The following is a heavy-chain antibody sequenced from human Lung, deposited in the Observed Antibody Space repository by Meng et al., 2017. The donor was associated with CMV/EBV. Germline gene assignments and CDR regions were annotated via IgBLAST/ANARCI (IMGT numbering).Heavy chain of an antibody. D-gene: IGHD3-3*01. CDR3: ARLRFLEWLPLDAFDI. J-gene: IGHJ3*02. Sequence: SXTXSLXCAVYGGSFSGYYWSWIRQPPGKGLEWMGEINHSGSTNYNPSLKSRVTISVDTSKNQFSLKLSSVTAADTAVYYCARLRFLEWLPLDAFDIWGQGTXVTVSS. CDR1: GGSFSGYY. V-gene: IGHV4-34*01. CDR2: INHSGST.